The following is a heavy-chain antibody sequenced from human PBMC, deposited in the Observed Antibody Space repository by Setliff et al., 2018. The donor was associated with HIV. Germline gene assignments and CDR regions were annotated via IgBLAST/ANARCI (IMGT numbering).Heavy chain of an antibody. CDR2: THFRGSP. CDR1: GFTFSTYH. CDR3: ARQYLDWFCDPFDI. Sequence: SETLSLSCVASGFTFSTYHMSWVRQARGKGLEWVSSVSTHFRGSPYFQTPSLNSRFTMSVDTSKNQFSMKLNSVTAADTAVYYCARQYLDWFCDPFDIWGQGILVTVSS. D-gene: IGHD3-9*01. J-gene: IGHJ3*02. V-gene: IGHV4-59*04.